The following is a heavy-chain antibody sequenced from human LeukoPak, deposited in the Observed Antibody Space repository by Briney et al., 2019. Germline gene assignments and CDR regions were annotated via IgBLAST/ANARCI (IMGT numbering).Heavy chain of an antibody. CDR3: ARLSPYYYYYYMDV. CDR1: GGSISSSSYY. J-gene: IGHJ6*03. CDR2: IYYSGST. Sequence: SETLSLTCTVSGGSISSSSYYWGWIRQPPGKGLEWIGSIYYSGSTYYNPSLKSRVTISVDTSKNQPSLKLSSVTAADMAVYYCARLSPYYYYYYMDVWGKGTTVTVSS. V-gene: IGHV4-39*01.